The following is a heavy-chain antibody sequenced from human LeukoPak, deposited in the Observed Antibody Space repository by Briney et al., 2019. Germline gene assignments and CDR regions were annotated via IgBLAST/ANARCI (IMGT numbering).Heavy chain of an antibody. CDR1: GYSISSGYY. Sequence: SETLSLTCTVSGYSISSGYYWGWIRQPPGKGLEWIGSIYQSGSTYYNPSLKSRVTISVDTSKSQFSLKLSSVTAADTAMYYCARVTGTWYFDLWGRGTLVTVSS. CDR3: ARVTGTWYFDL. J-gene: IGHJ2*01. D-gene: IGHD7-27*01. V-gene: IGHV4-38-2*02. CDR2: IYQSGST.